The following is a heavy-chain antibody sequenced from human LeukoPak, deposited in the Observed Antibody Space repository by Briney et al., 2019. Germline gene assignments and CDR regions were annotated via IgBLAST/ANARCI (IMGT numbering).Heavy chain of an antibody. V-gene: IGHV1-69*13. CDR2: IIPIFGTA. CDR3: ARRCILGPDTYYYGMDV. CDR1: GYTFTGYY. J-gene: IGHJ6*02. D-gene: IGHD1-26*01. Sequence: SVKVSCKASGYTFTGYYMHWVRQAPGQGLEWMGGIIPIFGTANYAQKFQGRVTITADESTSTAYMELSSLRSEDTAVYYCARRCILGPDTYYYGMDVWGQGTTVTVSS.